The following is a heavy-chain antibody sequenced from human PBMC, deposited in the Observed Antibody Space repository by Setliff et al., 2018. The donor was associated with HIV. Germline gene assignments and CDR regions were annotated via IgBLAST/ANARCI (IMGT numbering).Heavy chain of an antibody. V-gene: IGHV4-4*09. CDR3: ARTARVFDF. CDR1: GGSISGHH. Sequence: SETLSLTCTVSGGSISGHHWSWIRQPPGKGLEWIGYIFESGGTNYNPSLRSRVTISMDTSKRQFSLTLTSVTAADTAVYYCARTARVFDFWGQGILVTVSS. CDR2: IFESGGT. J-gene: IGHJ4*02.